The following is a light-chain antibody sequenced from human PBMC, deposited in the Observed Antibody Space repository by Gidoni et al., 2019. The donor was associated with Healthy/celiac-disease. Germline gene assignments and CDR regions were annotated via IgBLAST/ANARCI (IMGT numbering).Light chain of an antibody. CDR2: DAS. J-gene: IGKJ2*01. Sequence: EIVLTQSPATLSLSPGERATLSCRISPCVSSYLACYQQKPGQAPSLLIYDASNRATCIPAMFSGSGSWTDFTLTISSLEPEDFAVYYCQQRSNWPPMYTFGQGTKLEIK. V-gene: IGKV3-11*01. CDR3: QQRSNWPPMYT. CDR1: PCVSSY.